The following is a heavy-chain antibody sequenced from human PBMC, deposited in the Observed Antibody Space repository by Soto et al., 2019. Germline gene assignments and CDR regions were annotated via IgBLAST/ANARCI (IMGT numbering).Heavy chain of an antibody. CDR3: AHRVLRTVFGLVTTTAIDFDF. Sequence: QITLKESGPTVVKPTETLTLTCTFSGFSLTTSGVGVGWVRQSPGKAPEWLELIYWDDDKRYSTSLKSRLTITKDTSKNELVLTMANVDPADTATSYCAHRVLRTVFGLVTTTAIDFDFWGQGTPVVVSS. D-gene: IGHD3-3*01. V-gene: IGHV2-5*02. CDR1: GFSLTTSGVG. J-gene: IGHJ4*02. CDR2: IYWDDDK.